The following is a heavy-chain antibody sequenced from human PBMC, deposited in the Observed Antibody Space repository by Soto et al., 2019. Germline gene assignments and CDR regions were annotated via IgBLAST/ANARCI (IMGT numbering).Heavy chain of an antibody. CDR1: GFSFTTSEMR. V-gene: IGHV2-70*04. CDR3: AHIEVSGSAFDI. D-gene: IGHD2-15*01. Sequence: SRPTLVNPTQTLTLTCTFSGFSFTTSEMRVGWIRQPPGKALEWLARIDWDDDKFYSTSLKTRLTISKDTSKNQVVLTMTNMDPVDTATYYCAHIEVSGSAFDIWGQGTMVTVSS. CDR2: IDWDDDK. J-gene: IGHJ3*02.